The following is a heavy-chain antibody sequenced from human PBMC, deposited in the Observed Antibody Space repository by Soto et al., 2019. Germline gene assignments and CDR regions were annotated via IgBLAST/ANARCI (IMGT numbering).Heavy chain of an antibody. CDR1: GFTFSSYG. V-gene: IGHV3-30*18. CDR3: AKNPAWIYEYYFDY. CDR2: ISYDGSNK. Sequence: GGSLRLSCAASGFTFSSYGMHWVRQAPGKGLEWVAVISYDGSNKYYADSVKGRFTISRDNSKNTLYLQMNSLRAEDTAVYYCAKNPAWIYEYYFDYWGQGTLVTVSS. J-gene: IGHJ4*02. D-gene: IGHD5-12*01.